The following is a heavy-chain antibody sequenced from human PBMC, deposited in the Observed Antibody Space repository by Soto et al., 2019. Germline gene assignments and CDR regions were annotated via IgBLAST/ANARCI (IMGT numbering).Heavy chain of an antibody. V-gene: IGHV3-48*03. D-gene: IGHD4-17*01. J-gene: IGHJ6*02. Sequence: GGSLRLSCAASGFTFSSYEMNWVRQAPGKGLEWVSYISSSGSTIYYADSVKGRFTISRDNAKNSLYLQMNSLRAEDTAVYYCARDREPDYGGNRHREYYYYGMDVWGQGTTVTVSS. CDR3: ARDREPDYGGNRHREYYYYGMDV. CDR1: GFTFSSYE. CDR2: ISSSGSTI.